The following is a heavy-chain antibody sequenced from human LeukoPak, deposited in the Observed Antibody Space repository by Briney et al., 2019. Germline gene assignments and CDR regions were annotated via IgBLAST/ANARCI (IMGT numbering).Heavy chain of an antibody. CDR1: GFTFSSYS. CDR2: ISSSSSYI. J-gene: IGHJ4*02. Sequence: GGSLRLSCAASGFTFSSYSMNWVRQAPGKGLEWVSSISSSSSYIYYADSVKGRFTISRDNAKNSLYLQMNSLRAEDTAVYYCARAGYDILTGYTDWGQGTLVTVSS. D-gene: IGHD3-9*01. CDR3: ARAGYDILTGYTD. V-gene: IGHV3-21*01.